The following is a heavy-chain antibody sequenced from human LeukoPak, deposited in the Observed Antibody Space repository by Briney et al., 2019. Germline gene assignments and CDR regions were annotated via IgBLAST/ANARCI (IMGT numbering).Heavy chain of an antibody. J-gene: IGHJ4*02. CDR2: INAGKGNT. CDR3: ARPNTAAEVDKDLDC. V-gene: IGHV1-3*01. CDR1: GYTFTSYN. D-gene: IGHD5-12*01. Sequence: ASVKVSCKASGYTFTSYNIHWVRQAPGQRLEWMGRINAGKGNTEYSQKFQGRVIITRDTSASTAYMELSSLRSEDTAVYYCARPNTAAEVDKDLDCWGQGTLVTVSS.